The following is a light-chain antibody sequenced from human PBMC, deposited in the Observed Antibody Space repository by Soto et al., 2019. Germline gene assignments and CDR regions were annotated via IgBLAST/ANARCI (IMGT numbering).Light chain of an antibody. Sequence: QSVLTQPPSASGTLGQRVTISCSGSTSNIGTHNVNWYQQLPGTAPKVLIYGSHERPSGVPDRFSGSKSGTSASLVITGLQSEDEAEYYCAAWDDSVGVFAGGTKLTVL. CDR3: AAWDDSVGV. J-gene: IGLJ3*02. V-gene: IGLV1-44*01. CDR2: GSH. CDR1: TSNIGTHN.